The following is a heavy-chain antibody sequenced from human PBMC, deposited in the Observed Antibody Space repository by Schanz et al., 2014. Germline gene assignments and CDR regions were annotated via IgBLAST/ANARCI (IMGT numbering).Heavy chain of an antibody. J-gene: IGHJ3*02. CDR1: GITFSDYA. CDR3: AKDPHKDYGGKPQALDI. D-gene: IGHD4-17*01. CDR2: IASGGSHT. Sequence: VQLVESGGGVVQPGRSLRLSCAASGITFSDYAMSWVRQAPGKGLEWVSTIASGGSHTFYADSVTGRFTISGDNSKNTLYLQMNSLRAEDTALYYCAKDPHKDYGGKPQALDIWGQGTMVTVSS. V-gene: IGHV3-23*04.